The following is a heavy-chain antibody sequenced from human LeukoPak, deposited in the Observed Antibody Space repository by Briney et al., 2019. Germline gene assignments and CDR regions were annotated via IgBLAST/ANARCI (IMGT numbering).Heavy chain of an antibody. D-gene: IGHD3-22*01. CDR3: AKGSSLAYYYDSSVSTGWYYFDY. CDR2: ISYDGSNK. CDR1: GFTFSSYG. V-gene: IGHV3-30*18. Sequence: PGRSLRLSCAASGFTFSSYGMHWVRQAPVKGLEWVAVISYDGSNKYYADSVKGRFTISRDNSKNTLYLQMNSLRAEDTAVYYCAKGSSLAYYYDSSVSTGWYYFDYWGQGTLVTVSS. J-gene: IGHJ4*02.